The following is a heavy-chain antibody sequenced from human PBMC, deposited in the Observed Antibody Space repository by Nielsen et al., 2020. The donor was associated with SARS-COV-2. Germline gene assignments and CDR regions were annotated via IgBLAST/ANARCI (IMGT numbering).Heavy chain of an antibody. CDR3: ARSYSGSYSQPFDY. D-gene: IGHD1-26*01. V-gene: IGHV3-30*04. Sequence: GRSLRLSCAASGFTFSSYAMHWVRQAPGKGLEWVAVISYDGSNKYYADSVKGRFTISRDNSKNTLYLQMNSLRAEDTAVYYCARSYSGSYSQPFDYWSQGPLVTVSS. CDR1: GFTFSSYA. J-gene: IGHJ4*02. CDR2: ISYDGSNK.